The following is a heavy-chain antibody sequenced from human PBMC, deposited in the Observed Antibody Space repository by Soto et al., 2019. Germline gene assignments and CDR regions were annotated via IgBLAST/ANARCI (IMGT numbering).Heavy chain of an antibody. V-gene: IGHV1-18*01. Sequence: ASVKVSCKASGYTFTSYGISWVRQAPGQGLEWMGWISGYNGNTNLAQKLQGRVTMTTDTPTSTAFMELRSLRSDDTAVYYCARELRYFDWLSSRNGMDVWGQGTTVTVS. CDR1: GYTFTSYG. CDR3: ARELRYFDWLSSRNGMDV. CDR2: ISGYNGNT. D-gene: IGHD3-9*01. J-gene: IGHJ6*02.